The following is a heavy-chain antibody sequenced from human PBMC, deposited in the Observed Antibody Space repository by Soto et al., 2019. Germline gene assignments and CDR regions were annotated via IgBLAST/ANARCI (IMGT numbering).Heavy chain of an antibody. CDR2: MYSSGST. CDR1: GGSIISGGYY. D-gene: IGHD3-22*01. Sequence: SETLSLTCTVSGGSIISGGYYWGWIRQPPGKGLEWVGYMYSSGSTYNNTSHKSRVSISVDTSKNQFALRLSSVTAADTAVYFCARVVSSGYYDFDYWGQGTLVTVSS. J-gene: IGHJ4*02. CDR3: ARVVSSGYYDFDY. V-gene: IGHV4-30-4*01.